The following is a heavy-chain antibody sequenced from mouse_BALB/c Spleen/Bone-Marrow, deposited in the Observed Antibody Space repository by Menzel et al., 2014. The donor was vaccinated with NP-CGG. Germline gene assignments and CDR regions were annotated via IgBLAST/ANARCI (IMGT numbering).Heavy chain of an antibody. V-gene: IGHV1-80*01. Sequence: QVQLQQPGAGLVRPGSSVKISCKASGYAFSGYWMNWVKQRPGQGLEWIGQIYPGDGDTDYNGKFKGKATLTADKSSSTAYMQLSSLTSEDSAVYFCARGGISVDYWGQGTTLTVSS. CDR3: ARGGISVDY. CDR1: GYAFSGYW. J-gene: IGHJ2*01. CDR2: IYPGDGDT.